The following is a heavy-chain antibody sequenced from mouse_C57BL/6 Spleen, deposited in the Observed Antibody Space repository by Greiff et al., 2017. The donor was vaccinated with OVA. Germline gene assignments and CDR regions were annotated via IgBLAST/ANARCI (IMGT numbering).Heavy chain of an antibody. CDR1: GYTFTDYY. V-gene: IGHV1-19*01. Sequence: EVKLQESGPVLVKPGASVKMSCKASGYTFTDYYMNWVKQSHGKSLEWIGVINPYKGGNSYNQKFKGNATLTLDKSSITAYMELNSLTSEDSAVYYCARSYYGSILYYFDYWGQGTTLTVSS. J-gene: IGHJ2*01. CDR2: INPYKGGN. CDR3: ARSYYGSILYYFDY. D-gene: IGHD1-1*01.